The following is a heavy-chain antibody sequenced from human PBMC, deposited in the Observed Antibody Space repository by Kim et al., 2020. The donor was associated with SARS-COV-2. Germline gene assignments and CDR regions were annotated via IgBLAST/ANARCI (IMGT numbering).Heavy chain of an antibody. CDR1: GFTFSDYG. V-gene: IGHV3-30*18. Sequence: GGSLRLSCTASGFTFSDYGMHWVRQAPGKGLEWVAVISYDGRDQSYADSVKGRFTISRDTSKSTVYLELNILRAEDTAVYYCGKDRPRASDGHYIDYWGQGTLVTVSS. J-gene: IGHJ4*02. CDR3: GKDRPRASDGHYIDY. CDR2: ISYDGRDQ.